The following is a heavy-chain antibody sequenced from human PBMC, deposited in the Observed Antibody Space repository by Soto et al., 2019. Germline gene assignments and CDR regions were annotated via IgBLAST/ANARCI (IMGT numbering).Heavy chain of an antibody. Sequence: GGSLRLSCAASGFTFSSYSMNWVRQAPGKGLEWVSSISSSSSYIYYADSVKGRFTISRDNAKNSLYLQMNSLRAEDTAVYYCARFTVTTSVAIDYWGQGTLVTVSS. V-gene: IGHV3-21*01. J-gene: IGHJ4*02. CDR3: ARFTVTTSVAIDY. CDR2: ISSSSSYI. CDR1: GFTFSSYS. D-gene: IGHD4-17*01.